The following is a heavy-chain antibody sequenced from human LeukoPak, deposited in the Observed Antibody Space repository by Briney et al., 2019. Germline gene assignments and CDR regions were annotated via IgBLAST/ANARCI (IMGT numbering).Heavy chain of an antibody. CDR2: IYYSGTT. V-gene: IGHV4-39*01. Sequence: PSETLSLTCTVSAGSISTNSYYWVWIRQPPGNGLEWIGSIYYSGTTYYNPSLKSRVTISVDTSKNQFCLKLNSVTAADTAVYLCARLNSLSGNFEYWGQGTLVSVSS. D-gene: IGHD3-10*01. CDR1: AGSISTNSYY. CDR3: ARLNSLSGNFEY. J-gene: IGHJ4*02.